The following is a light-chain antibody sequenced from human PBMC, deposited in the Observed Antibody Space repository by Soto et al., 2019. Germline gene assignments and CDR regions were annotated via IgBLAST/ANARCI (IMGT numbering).Light chain of an antibody. J-gene: IGKJ1*01. V-gene: IGKV1-5*03. CDR2: KTS. Sequence: DIPMTQSPSTLSASVGDRVTITCRASQSISSWLAWYQQKPGKAPKLLIYKTSSLESGVSSRFSGSGSGTEFTLTISSLQPDDFATYYCQQYDGYSWTFGQGTKVEIK. CDR3: QQYDGYSWT. CDR1: QSISSW.